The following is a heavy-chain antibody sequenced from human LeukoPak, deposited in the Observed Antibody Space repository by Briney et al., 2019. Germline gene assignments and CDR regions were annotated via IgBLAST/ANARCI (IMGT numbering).Heavy chain of an antibody. CDR1: EFSLRSHD. J-gene: IGHJ4*02. V-gene: IGHV3-48*02. CDR3: ARDRTTVTTSALDY. Sequence: GGSLRLSCVASEFSLRSHDMNWVRQAPGKGLEWVSYISGSSNAIYYADSVKGRFTISRDNAKNSLHLQMNSLRDEDTAVYYCARDRTTVTTSALDYWGQGTLVTVSS. D-gene: IGHD4-11*01. CDR2: ISGSSNAI.